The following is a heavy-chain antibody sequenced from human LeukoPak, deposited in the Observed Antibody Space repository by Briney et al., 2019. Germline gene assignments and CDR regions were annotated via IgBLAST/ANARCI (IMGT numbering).Heavy chain of an antibody. CDR2: ISGSGGGT. D-gene: IGHD3-16*02. V-gene: IGHV3-23*01. CDR3: AKASGTDSGWGSYRPYYSYYVDV. J-gene: IGHJ6*03. CDR1: GLSISNDW. Sequence: GGSLRLSCAASGLSISNDWMSWVRQAPRKGLEWVSAISGSGGGTYYADSVKGRFTISRDTSKNTLYLQMNRLRAENTAVYYSAKASGTDSGWGSYRPYYSYYVDVWGKGTTVTVSS.